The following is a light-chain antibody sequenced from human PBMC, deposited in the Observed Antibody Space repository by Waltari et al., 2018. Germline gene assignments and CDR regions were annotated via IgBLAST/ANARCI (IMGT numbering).Light chain of an antibody. J-gene: IGKJ1*01. CDR3: QHYSGFSSRT. V-gene: IGKV1-5*01. Sequence: DIQMTQSPSTLSPSVGATVTIPCRASQSISDYLAWYQQKPGKAPKLLIYDASTLKNGVPSRFSGSVSGTEFTLTISSLQPDDFATYYCQHYSGFSSRTFGQGTKVEIK. CDR2: DAS. CDR1: QSISDY.